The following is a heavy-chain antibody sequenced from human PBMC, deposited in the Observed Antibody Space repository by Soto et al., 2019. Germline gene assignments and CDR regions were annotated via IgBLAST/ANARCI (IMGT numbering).Heavy chain of an antibody. CDR3: VRETDEFWSGSSRGDY. J-gene: IGHJ4*01. D-gene: IGHD3-3*01. V-gene: IGHV1-18*01. CDR2: ISAYNGNT. Sequence: SVKVSSEASGYTYNCCGMCWARQATGQGLEWMEWISAYNGNTNYAQKLQGRVTMTTDTSTSTAYMELRSLRSDDTAVYYCVRETDEFWSGSSRGDYWGQGTLGTVSS. CDR1: GYTYNCCG.